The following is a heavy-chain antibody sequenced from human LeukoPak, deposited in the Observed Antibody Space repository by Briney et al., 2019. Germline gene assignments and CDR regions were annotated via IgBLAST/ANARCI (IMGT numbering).Heavy chain of an antibody. D-gene: IGHD3-10*02. CDR3: ARGLFGELLFEY. CDR2: ISTYNGNT. CDR1: GYTFTSYD. J-gene: IGHJ4*02. Sequence: ASVKVSCKASGYTFTSYDINWVRQAPGQGLEWMGWISTYNGNTNYAQNLQGRVTMTTDTSTSTAYMELRSLRSDDRAVYYCARGLFGELLFEYWGQGTLVTVSS. V-gene: IGHV1-18*01.